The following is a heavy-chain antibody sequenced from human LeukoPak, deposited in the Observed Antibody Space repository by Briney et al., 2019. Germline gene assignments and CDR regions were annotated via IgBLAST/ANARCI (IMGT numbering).Heavy chain of an antibody. V-gene: IGHV3-30-3*01. CDR3: ATARNFRFEY. D-gene: IGHD1-7*01. CDR2: ISYDGSNK. Sequence: RTGGSLRLSCAASGFTFSSYTMHWVRQAPGKGLEWVAVISYDGSNKYYADSVKGRFTVSRDYAKNTLFLQMNNLRTEDTALYFCATARNFRFEYWGQGSLVIVSA. J-gene: IGHJ4*02. CDR1: GFTFSSYT.